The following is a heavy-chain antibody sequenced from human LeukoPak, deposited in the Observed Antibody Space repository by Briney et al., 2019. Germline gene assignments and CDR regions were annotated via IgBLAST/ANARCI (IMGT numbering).Heavy chain of an antibody. D-gene: IGHD1-7*01. CDR2: ISAYNGNT. V-gene: IGHV1-18*01. CDR1: GYTFTSYG. CDR3: AMMRGSDWNYLFMMGY. Sequence: GASVKVSCKASGYTFTSYGISWVRQAPGQGLEWMGWISAYNGNTNYAQKLQGRVTTTTDTSTSTAYMELRSLRSDDTAVYYCAMMRGSDWNYLFMMGYWGQGTLVTVSS. J-gene: IGHJ4*02.